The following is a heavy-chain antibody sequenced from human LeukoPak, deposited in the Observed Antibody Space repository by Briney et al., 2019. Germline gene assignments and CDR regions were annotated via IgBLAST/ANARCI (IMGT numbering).Heavy chain of an antibody. CDR3: AKDINYYGSGGDY. CDR2: ISYDGSNK. Sequence: GGSLRLSCAASGFTFGSYAMHWVRQAPGKGLEWVAVISYDGSNKYYADSVKGRFTISRDNSKNTLYLQMNSLRAEDTAVYYCAKDINYYGSGGDYWGQGTLVTVSS. V-gene: IGHV3-30*04. CDR1: GFTFGSYA. J-gene: IGHJ4*02. D-gene: IGHD3-10*01.